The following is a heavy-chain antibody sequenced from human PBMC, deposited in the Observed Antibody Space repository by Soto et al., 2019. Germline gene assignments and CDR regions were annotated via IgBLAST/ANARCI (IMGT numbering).Heavy chain of an antibody. CDR2: IYYSGST. CDR3: ARLGANAYCGGDCYLDP. Sequence: SETLSLTCTVSGGSISSYYWSWIRQPPGKGLECIGYIYYSGSTNYNPSLKSRVTIAVDTSKNQFSLKLNSVTAAGTAVYYCARLGANAYCGGDCYLDPWGQGTLVTVS. J-gene: IGHJ5*02. D-gene: IGHD2-21*02. CDR1: GGSISSYY. V-gene: IGHV4-59*01.